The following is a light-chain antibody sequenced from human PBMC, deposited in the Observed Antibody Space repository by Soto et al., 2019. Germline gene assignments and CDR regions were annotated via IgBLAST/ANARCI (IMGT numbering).Light chain of an antibody. CDR2: LNSDGSH. CDR3: QTWGTGIQV. CDR1: SGHSSYA. V-gene: IGLV4-69*01. Sequence: QSVLTQSPSASASLGASVKLTCTLSSGHSSYAIAGHQQQPEKGPRYLMKLNSDGSHSKGDVIPDRFSGSSSGAERYLTISSLPSEDEADYYCQTWGTGIQVFGGGTKLTVL. J-gene: IGLJ2*01.